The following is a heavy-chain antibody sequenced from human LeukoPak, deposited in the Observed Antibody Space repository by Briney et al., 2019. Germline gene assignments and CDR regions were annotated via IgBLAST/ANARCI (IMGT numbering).Heavy chain of an antibody. CDR2: NSGSGGST. CDR1: GFTFSSYA. Sequence: QPGGSLRLSCAASGFTFSSYAMSWVRQAPGKGLEWVSGNSGSGGSTYYADSVKGRFTISRDNSKNTLYLQMNSLRAEDTAVYYCAKMVSLYPTATTGYYGMDVWGQGTTVTVSS. J-gene: IGHJ6*02. D-gene: IGHD1-1*01. V-gene: IGHV3-23*01. CDR3: AKMVSLYPTATTGYYGMDV.